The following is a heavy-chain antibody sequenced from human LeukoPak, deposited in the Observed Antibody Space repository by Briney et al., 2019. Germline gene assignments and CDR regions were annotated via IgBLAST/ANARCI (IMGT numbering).Heavy chain of an antibody. Sequence: GGSLRLSCAASGFTFSSYSMNWVRQAPGRGLEWVSSISSSSSYIYYADSVKGRFTISRDNAKNSLYPQMNSLRAEDTAVYYCARRYSSGWYPFDYWGQGTLVTVSS. CDR2: ISSSSSYI. CDR1: GFTFSSYS. D-gene: IGHD6-19*01. V-gene: IGHV3-21*01. J-gene: IGHJ4*02. CDR3: ARRYSSGWYPFDY.